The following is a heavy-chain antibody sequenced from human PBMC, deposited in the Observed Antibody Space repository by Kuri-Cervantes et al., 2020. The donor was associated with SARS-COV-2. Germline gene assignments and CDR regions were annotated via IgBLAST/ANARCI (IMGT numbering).Heavy chain of an antibody. D-gene: IGHD2-15*01. Sequence: SLKISCAASGFTFSSYWMSWVRQAPGKGLEWVSGISWNSGSIGYADSVKGRFTISRDNAKNSLYLQMNSLRAEDTALYYCAKESWYEDSRLGYFDLWGRGTLVTVSS. V-gene: IGHV3-9*01. CDR2: ISWNSGSI. CDR3: AKESWYEDSRLGYFDL. CDR1: GFTFSSYW. J-gene: IGHJ2*01.